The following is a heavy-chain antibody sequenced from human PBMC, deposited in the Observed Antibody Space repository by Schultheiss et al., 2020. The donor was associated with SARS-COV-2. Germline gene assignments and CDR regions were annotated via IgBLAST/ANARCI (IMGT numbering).Heavy chain of an antibody. CDR2: ISSSSSYI. CDR1: GFTFSSYA. D-gene: IGHD6-19*01. V-gene: IGHV3-21*01. J-gene: IGHJ4*02. CDR3: ARDHIAVARSFDY. Sequence: GGSLRLSCAASGFTFSSYAMSWVRQAPGKGLEWVSSISSSSSYIYYADSVKGRFTISRDNSKNTLYLQMNSLRAEDTAVYYCARDHIAVARSFDYWGQGTLVTVSS.